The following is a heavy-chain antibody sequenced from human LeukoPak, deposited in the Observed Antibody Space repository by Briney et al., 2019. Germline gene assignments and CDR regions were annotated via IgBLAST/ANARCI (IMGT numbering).Heavy chain of an antibody. CDR1: GFTFSSYG. Sequence: GRSLRLSCAASGFTFSSYGMHWVRQAPGKGLEWVAVISYDGSNKYYADSVKGRFTISRDNSKNTLYLQMNSLRAEDTAAYYCAKDSHYDFWSGYYLLGYYYAMDVWGQGTTVTVSS. CDR3: AKDSHYDFWSGYYLLGYYYAMDV. V-gene: IGHV3-30*18. J-gene: IGHJ6*02. D-gene: IGHD3-3*01. CDR2: ISYDGSNK.